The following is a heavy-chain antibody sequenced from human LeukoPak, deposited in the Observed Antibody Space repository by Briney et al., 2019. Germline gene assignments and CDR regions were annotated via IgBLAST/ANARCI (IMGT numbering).Heavy chain of an antibody. CDR2: IKQDGSEK. CDR1: GFTFSSYW. V-gene: IGHV3-7*01. Sequence: GGSLRLSCAASGFTFSSYWMSWVRQAPGKGLEWVANIKQDGSEKYYVDSVKGRFTISSDNAKNSLYLQMNSLRAEDTAVYYCARLYCSGGSCYVDYWGQGTLVTVSS. D-gene: IGHD2-15*01. CDR3: ARLYCSGGSCYVDY. J-gene: IGHJ4*02.